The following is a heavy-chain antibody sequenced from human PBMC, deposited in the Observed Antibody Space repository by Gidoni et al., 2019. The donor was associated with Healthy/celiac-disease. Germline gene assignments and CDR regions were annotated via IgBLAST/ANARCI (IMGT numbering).Heavy chain of an antibody. CDR2: INPNSGGT. D-gene: IGHD6-13*01. J-gene: IGHJ6*03. V-gene: IGHV1-2*02. CDR1: GYTFTGYY. Sequence: QVQLVQSGAEVKRPRDSVKVSCKASGYTFTGYYMHGVRQAPGQGLEWMGWINPNSGGTNYAQKFQGRVTMTRDTSISTAYMELSRLRSDDTAVYYCARDEYSSSWLGRYYYYDMDVWGKGTTVTVSS. CDR3: ARDEYSSSWLGRYYYYDMDV.